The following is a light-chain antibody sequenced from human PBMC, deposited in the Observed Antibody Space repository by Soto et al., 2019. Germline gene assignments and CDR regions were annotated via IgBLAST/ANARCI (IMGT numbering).Light chain of an antibody. Sequence: QSVLTQPPSVSGAPGQRVTISCTGSSSNIGAGYDVHWYQQLPGRAPKLLIYGNTNRPSGVPDRFSGSKSGTSASPAITGLQAEDDADYYCLSFDSSLSVVFGGGTKLTVL. CDR2: GNT. J-gene: IGLJ2*01. CDR3: LSFDSSLSVV. V-gene: IGLV1-40*01. CDR1: SSNIGAGYD.